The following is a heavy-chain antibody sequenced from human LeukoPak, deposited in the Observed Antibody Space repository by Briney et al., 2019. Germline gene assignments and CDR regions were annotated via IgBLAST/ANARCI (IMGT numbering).Heavy chain of an antibody. CDR2: ISAYNGNT. Sequence: ASVKVSCKTSGYTFTNYGFTWVRQAPGQGLEWMGWISAYNGNTNYAQNLQGRVTMTTDTSTSTAYMELRSLRSDDTAVYYCARGSSYGFSMGYWGQGTLVTVSS. CDR3: ARGSSYGFSMGY. D-gene: IGHD5-18*01. CDR1: GYTFTNYG. J-gene: IGHJ4*02. V-gene: IGHV1-18*01.